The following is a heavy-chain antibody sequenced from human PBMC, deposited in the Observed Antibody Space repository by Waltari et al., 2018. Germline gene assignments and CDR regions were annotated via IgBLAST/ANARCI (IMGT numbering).Heavy chain of an antibody. CDR1: GFTFSSFW. J-gene: IGHJ6*02. Sequence: EEQLVESGGGLVQPGDSLRLSCAASGFTFSSFWMNWVRQAPGKGPLVVSRMRTDASDTTYADSVKGRFTISRDNARNTLYLQMNRLRAEDTAVYFCARVSRRTYRSPVPGRHYYYGMDVWGQGTTVTVSS. V-gene: IGHV3-74*03. D-gene: IGHD1-1*01. CDR3: ARVSRRTYRSPVPGRHYYYGMDV. CDR2: MRTDASDT.